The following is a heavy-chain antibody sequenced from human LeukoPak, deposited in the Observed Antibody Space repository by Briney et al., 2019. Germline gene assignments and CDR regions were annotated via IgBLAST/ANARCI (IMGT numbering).Heavy chain of an antibody. J-gene: IGHJ2*01. D-gene: IGHD2-21*02. V-gene: IGHV4-30-4*01. Sequence: SETLSLTCTVSGGSISSGDYYWSWIRQPPGKGLEWIRYIYYSGSTYYDPSLKSRVTISVDTSKNQFSLKLSSVTAADTAVYYCARSGDYVDRYFDLWGRGTLVTVSS. CDR2: IYYSGST. CDR3: ARSGDYVDRYFDL. CDR1: GGSISSGDYY.